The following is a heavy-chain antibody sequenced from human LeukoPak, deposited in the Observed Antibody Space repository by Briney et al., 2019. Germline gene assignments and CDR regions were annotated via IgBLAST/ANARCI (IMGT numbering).Heavy chain of an antibody. J-gene: IGHJ4*02. CDR2: ISNSGSTI. V-gene: IGHV3-48*03. CDR1: GFTFSSYE. D-gene: IGHD3-10*01. CDR3: ARDWGGGTHDY. Sequence: GGSLRLSCAASGFTFSSYEMNWVRQAPGKGLEWVSYISNSGSTIYHADSVKGRFTISRDNAKNSLFLQMNSLRAEDTAVYYCARDWGGGTHDYWGQGTLVTVSS.